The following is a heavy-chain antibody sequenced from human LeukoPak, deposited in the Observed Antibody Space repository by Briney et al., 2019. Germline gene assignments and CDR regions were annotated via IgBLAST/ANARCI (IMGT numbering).Heavy chain of an antibody. J-gene: IGHJ3*02. CDR1: GYTFTSYD. D-gene: IGHD3-3*01. CDR2: MNPNSGNT. V-gene: IGHV1-8*02. Sequence: ASVKVSCKASGYTFTSYDINWVRQATGQGLEWMGWMNPNSGNTGYAQKLQGRVTITRNTSISTAYMELSILRSEDTAVYYCARDYNYYDFWSGSPGIAFDIWGQGTMVTVSS. CDR3: ARDYNYYDFWSGSPGIAFDI.